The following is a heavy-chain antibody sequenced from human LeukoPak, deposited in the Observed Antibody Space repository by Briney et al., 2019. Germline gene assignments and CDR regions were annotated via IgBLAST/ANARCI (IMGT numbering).Heavy chain of an antibody. CDR1: GFTFSSSG. V-gene: IGHV3-33*08. CDR3: ARVFCTGGSCYGPFDY. J-gene: IGHJ4*02. CDR2: ISSDGSKE. D-gene: IGHD2-15*01. Sequence: LVESGGGVVQPGRSLRLSCAASGFTFSSSGMHRVRQAPGKWLEWVAVISSDGSKEYYADSVKGRFSISRDNSRNTVYVQMNSLRVEDTAIYYCARVFCTGGSCYGPFDYWGQGTLVTVSS.